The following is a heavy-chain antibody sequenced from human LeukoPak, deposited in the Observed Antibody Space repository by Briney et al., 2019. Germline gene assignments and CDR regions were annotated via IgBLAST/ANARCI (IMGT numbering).Heavy chain of an antibody. J-gene: IGHJ5*02. V-gene: IGHV4-38-2*02. CDR2: LYHGAST. Sequence: PSETLSLTCTVSGYSFSSGSYWGWIRQPPGRGLEWIASLYHGASTYYNPSLKSRVTISVDTSKNQFSLKLSSVTATDTAMYYCARSLRGVIFNWFDPWGQGTLVTVSS. D-gene: IGHD3-10*01. CDR1: GYSFSSGSY. CDR3: ARSLRGVIFNWFDP.